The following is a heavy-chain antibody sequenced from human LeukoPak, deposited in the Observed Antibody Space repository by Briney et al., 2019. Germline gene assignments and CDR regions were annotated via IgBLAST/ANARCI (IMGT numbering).Heavy chain of an antibody. V-gene: IGHV3-74*01. CDR3: AKDLQGSFDI. CDR1: GFTFSSYW. J-gene: IGHJ3*02. Sequence: PGGSLRLSCAASGFTFSSYWMHWVRQAPGKGLVWVSRISTDGSSTTYADSVKGRFTISRDNAKDTLYLQMNSLRAEDTAVYYCAKDLQGSFDIWGQGTMVTVSS. D-gene: IGHD4-11*01. CDR2: ISTDGSST.